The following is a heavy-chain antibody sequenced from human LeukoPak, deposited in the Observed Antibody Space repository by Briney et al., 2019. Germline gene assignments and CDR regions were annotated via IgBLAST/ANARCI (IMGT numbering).Heavy chain of an antibody. J-gene: IGHJ3*02. V-gene: IGHV3-23*01. CDR1: GFTFGNYG. Sequence: GGSLRLSCVASGFTFGNYGMNWVRQAPGKGLEFVSSISGSDGSTHYADSMKGRFTISRDNAKNTLYLQMDSLRAEDAAIYYCARSIMYGDHGEDIWGQGTVVAVSS. CDR2: ISGSDGST. D-gene: IGHD4-17*01. CDR3: ARSIMYGDHGEDI.